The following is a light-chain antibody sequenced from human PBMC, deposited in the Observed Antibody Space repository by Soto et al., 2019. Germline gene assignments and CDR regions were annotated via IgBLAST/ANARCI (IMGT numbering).Light chain of an antibody. J-gene: IGLJ2*01. CDR2: SSS. V-gene: IGLV7-43*01. Sequence: QTVVTQEPSLTVSPGGTVTLTCASSTGAVTSGYYPNWFQQKPGQAPMALIYSSSHKHSWTPARFSGSLLGGKAALTLSGVQPEDEADYYCLLYHGGASFGGGTKLTVL. CDR3: LLYHGGAS. CDR1: TGAVTSGYY.